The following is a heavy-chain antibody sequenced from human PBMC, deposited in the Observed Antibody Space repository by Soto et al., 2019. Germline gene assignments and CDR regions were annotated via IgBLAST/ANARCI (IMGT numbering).Heavy chain of an antibody. CDR2: TYYRSKWYN. CDR3: ARDWYSRSWFRLDY. Sequence: SQTLSLTCAISGDSVSSNSAAWNWIRQSPSRGLEWLGRTYYRSKWYNDYAVSVKSRIIISPDTSKNQFSLQLNSVTPEDTAVYYCARDWYSRSWFRLDYWGQGTLVTVS. CDR1: GDSVSSNSAA. J-gene: IGHJ4*02. D-gene: IGHD6-13*01. V-gene: IGHV6-1*01.